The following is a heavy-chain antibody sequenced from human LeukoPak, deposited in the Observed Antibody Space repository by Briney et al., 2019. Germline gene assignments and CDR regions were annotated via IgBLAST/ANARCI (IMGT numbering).Heavy chain of an antibody. Sequence: SETLSLTCTVSGGSISSSSYYWGWIRQPPGKGLEWIGSIYYSGSTYYNPSLKSRVTISVDTSKNQFSLKLSSVTAADTALYYCAREGAGLNGFDIWGQGTMVTVSS. J-gene: IGHJ3*02. CDR2: IYYSGST. D-gene: IGHD1-26*01. V-gene: IGHV4-39*07. CDR1: GGSISSSSYY. CDR3: AREGAGLNGFDI.